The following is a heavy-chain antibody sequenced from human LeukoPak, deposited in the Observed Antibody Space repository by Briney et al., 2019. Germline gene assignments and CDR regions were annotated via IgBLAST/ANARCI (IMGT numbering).Heavy chain of an antibody. Sequence: GGSLRLTCAASGFTFSSYAMSWVRQAPGKGLEWVSAISGSGGSTYYADSVKGRFTISRDNSKNTLYLQMNSLRAEDTAVFYCAKATVVVARPDYWGQGTLVTVSS. CDR1: GFTFSSYA. CDR3: AKATVVVARPDY. J-gene: IGHJ4*02. V-gene: IGHV3-23*01. CDR2: ISGSGGST. D-gene: IGHD2-2*01.